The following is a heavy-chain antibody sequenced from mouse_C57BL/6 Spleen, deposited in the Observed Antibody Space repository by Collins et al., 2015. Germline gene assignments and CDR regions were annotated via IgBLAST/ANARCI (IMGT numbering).Heavy chain of an antibody. Sequence: EVQLQQSGAELVRPGASVKLSCTASGFNIKDDYMHWVKQRPEQGLEWIGWIDPENGDTEYASKFQGKATITADTSSNTAYLQLSSLTSEDTAVYYCTGDLLSGFDVWGTGTTVTVSS. J-gene: IGHJ1*03. CDR3: TGDLLSGFDV. CDR2: IDPENGDT. V-gene: IGHV14-4*01. CDR1: GFNIKDDY. D-gene: IGHD2-1*01.